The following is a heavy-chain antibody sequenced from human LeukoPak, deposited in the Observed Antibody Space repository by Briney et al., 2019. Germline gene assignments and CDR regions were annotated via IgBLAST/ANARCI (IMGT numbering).Heavy chain of an antibody. J-gene: IGHJ4*02. CDR2: ISGSGSDI. V-gene: IGHV3-21*05. Sequence: GGSLRLSCAASGFTFSGYSMKWVRQAPGKGPEWVSYISGSGSDIYYADSVRGRFTISTENAENTLYLQINSLRDEDTAVYYCATDGEMATNPYYFDYLGQGTLVTVFS. CDR1: GFTFSGYS. D-gene: IGHD5-24*01. CDR3: ATDGEMATNPYYFDY.